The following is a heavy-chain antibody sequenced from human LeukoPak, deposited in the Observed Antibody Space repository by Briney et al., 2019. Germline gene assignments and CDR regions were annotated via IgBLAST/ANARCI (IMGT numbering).Heavy chain of an antibody. V-gene: IGHV4-39*01. CDR1: GGSISSSGYY. CDR3: ARHEYSGSYYGLTWFDP. J-gene: IGHJ5*02. Sequence: SETLSLTCSVSGGSISSSGYYWGWIRQPPGKGLEWIASIYYSGSTYYNPSLKSRVTISVDTSKNQLSLKLSSLTAADTAVYYCARHEYSGSYYGLTWFDPWGQGTLVTVSS. D-gene: IGHD1-26*01. CDR2: IYYSGST.